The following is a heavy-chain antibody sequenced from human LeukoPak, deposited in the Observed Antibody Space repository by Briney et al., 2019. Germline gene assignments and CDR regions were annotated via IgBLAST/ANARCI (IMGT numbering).Heavy chain of an antibody. D-gene: IGHD5-18*01. V-gene: IGHV3-23*01. CDR1: GFTFSSYA. Sequence: GGSLRLSCAASGFTFSSYAMSWVRQTPGKGLEWVSSFSGSGTSTYYADSVKGRFTISRDNSKNMLYLQMNSLRAEDTAVYYCAKGLSTTIVTPLGCWGQGTLVTISS. CDR3: AKGLSTTIVTPLGC. J-gene: IGHJ4*02. CDR2: FSGSGTST.